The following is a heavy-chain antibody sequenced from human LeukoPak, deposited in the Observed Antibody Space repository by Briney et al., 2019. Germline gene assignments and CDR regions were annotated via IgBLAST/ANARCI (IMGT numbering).Heavy chain of an antibody. V-gene: IGHV1-18*01. CDR3: ARLWFGELLFDY. CDR2: ISAYNGNT. CDR1: GYTFTSYG. J-gene: IGHJ4*02. D-gene: IGHD3-10*01. Sequence: ASVKVTCKASGYTFTSYGISWVRQAPGQGLEWMGWISAYNGNTNYAQKLQGRVTMTTDTSTSTAYMELRSLRSDDTAVYYCARLWFGELLFDYWGQGTLVTVSS.